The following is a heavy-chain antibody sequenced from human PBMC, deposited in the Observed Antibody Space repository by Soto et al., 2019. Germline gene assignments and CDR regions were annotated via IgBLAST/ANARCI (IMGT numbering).Heavy chain of an antibody. J-gene: IGHJ4*02. CDR1: GFTFSSYS. CDR3: VKGEYYYDGSAYYPFDY. D-gene: IGHD3-22*01. Sequence: GGSLRLSCAASGFTFSSYSMNWVRQAPGKGLEWVSYISSSSSTIYYADSVKGRFTISRDNAKNSAYLQMNSLRPEDTAVYYCVKGEYYYDGSAYYPFDYWGQGRMVTVSS. CDR2: ISSSSSTI. V-gene: IGHV3-48*01.